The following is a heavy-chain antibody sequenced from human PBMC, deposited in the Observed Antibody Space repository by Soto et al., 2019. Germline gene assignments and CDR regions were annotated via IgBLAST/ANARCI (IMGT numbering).Heavy chain of an antibody. CDR2: VSNEGSK. CDR1: GFRVSDYW. V-gene: IGHV3-74*01. CDR3: TATPRNGMGV. J-gene: IGHJ6*02. Sequence: EVQLVESRVGLVQPGGSLRLACAGSGFRVSDYWMHWVRQAPGKGLVWVSRVSNEGSKEYADFVKGRFTLSKDNVKNTLYLEMDNLSVEDTALYYCTATPRNGMGVWGQGTKVTVAS.